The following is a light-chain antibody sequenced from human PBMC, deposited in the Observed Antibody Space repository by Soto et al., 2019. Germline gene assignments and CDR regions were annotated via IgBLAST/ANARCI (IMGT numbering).Light chain of an antibody. Sequence: QSVLTQPASVSGSPGQSITISCTRSSTDFENYNLVSWYQHCPDKAPKLIIYEGTKRPSEISDRFSGSESDTTASLIISGLQPEDEADYYCSSYAGGSARVVFGGGTKVTVL. CDR2: EGT. V-gene: IGLV2-23*01. CDR1: STDFENYNL. J-gene: IGLJ2*01. CDR3: SSYAGGSARVV.